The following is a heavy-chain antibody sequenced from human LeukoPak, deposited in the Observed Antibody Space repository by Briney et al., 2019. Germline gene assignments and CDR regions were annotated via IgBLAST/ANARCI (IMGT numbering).Heavy chain of an antibody. Sequence: GGSLRLSCAASGFTFSSYSMNWVRQAPGKGLEWVSSISSSSSYIYYADSVKGRFTISRDNAKNSLYLQMNSLRAEDTAVYYCARTATSVGASWYDAFDIWGQGTMVTVSS. D-gene: IGHD1-26*01. V-gene: IGHV3-21*01. CDR3: ARTATSVGASWYDAFDI. CDR2: ISSSSSYI. J-gene: IGHJ3*02. CDR1: GFTFSSYS.